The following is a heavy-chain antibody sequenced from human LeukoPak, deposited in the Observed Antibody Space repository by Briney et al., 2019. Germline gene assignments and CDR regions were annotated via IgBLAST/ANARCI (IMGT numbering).Heavy chain of an antibody. CDR2: INPSGGST. Sequence: ASVKVSCKASGYTSTSYYMHWVRQAPGQGLEWMGIINPSGGSTSYAQKFQGRVTMTRDTSTSTVYMELSSLRSEDTAVYYCARERNDPGAFDIWGQGTMVTVSS. J-gene: IGHJ3*02. CDR1: GYTSTSYY. D-gene: IGHD3-10*01. V-gene: IGHV1-46*01. CDR3: ARERNDPGAFDI.